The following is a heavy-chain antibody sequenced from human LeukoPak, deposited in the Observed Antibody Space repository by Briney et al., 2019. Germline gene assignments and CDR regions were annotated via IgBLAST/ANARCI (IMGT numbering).Heavy chain of an antibody. D-gene: IGHD2-2*01. Sequence: GGSLRLSCVASGFTFSSYTMNWVRQAPGKGLEWVSSITSGSYIYYAESVKGRFTISRDNAKNSLCLQMNSLRAEDTAVYYCARDPPADDYWGQGTLVTVSS. CDR2: ITSGSYI. V-gene: IGHV3-21*01. CDR3: ARDPPADDY. J-gene: IGHJ4*02. CDR1: GFTFSSYT.